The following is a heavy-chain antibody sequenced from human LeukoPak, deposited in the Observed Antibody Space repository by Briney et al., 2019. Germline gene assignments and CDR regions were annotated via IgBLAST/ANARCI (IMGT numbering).Heavy chain of an antibody. CDR3: AREYVVILGNYYNYYGMDV. J-gene: IGHJ6*02. CDR1: GFTFSNFW. V-gene: IGHV3-7*01. Sequence: AGGSLRLSCAASGFTFSNFWMSWVRQTPGKGLEWVANIRQDGGEMYYVDSVKGRFTISRDNAKNTLSLQMNSLRAEDTAVYYCAREYVVILGNYYNYYGMDVWGQGTTVTVSS. CDR2: IRQDGGEM. D-gene: IGHD2-15*01.